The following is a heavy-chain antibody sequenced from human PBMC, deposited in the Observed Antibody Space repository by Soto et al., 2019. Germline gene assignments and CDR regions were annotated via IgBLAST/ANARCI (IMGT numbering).Heavy chain of an antibody. CDR1: GVSISNSY. CDR2: IFYSGST. CDR3: ARVRTLSTLDY. J-gene: IGHJ4*02. V-gene: IGHV4-59*01. Sequence: SETLSLTCTVAGVSISNSYWAWIRQSPEKGLECIGYIFYSGSTKYNPSLQSRVTISLDASKNQFFLQLTSVTAAESAVYFCARVRTLSTLDYWGQGTLVTVSS.